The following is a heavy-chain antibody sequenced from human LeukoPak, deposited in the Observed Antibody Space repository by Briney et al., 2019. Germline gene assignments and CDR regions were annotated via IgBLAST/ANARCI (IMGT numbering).Heavy chain of an antibody. CDR1: GYSISSGYY. V-gene: IGHV4-38-2*01. CDR3: ARASGSYGSGSYYYYGMDV. Sequence: SETLSLTCAVSGYSISSGYYWGWIRQPPGKGLEWIGSIFHSGSTYYNPSLKSRVNMSVDTSKNQIFLKLSSVTATDTAVYYCARASGSYGSGSYYYYGMDVWGKGTTVTVSS. D-gene: IGHD3-10*01. J-gene: IGHJ6*04. CDR2: IFHSGST.